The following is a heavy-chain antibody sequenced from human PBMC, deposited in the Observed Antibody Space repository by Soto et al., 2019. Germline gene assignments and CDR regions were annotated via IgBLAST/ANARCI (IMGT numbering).Heavy chain of an antibody. J-gene: IGHJ3*02. CDR3: ATNDMITFGGVIARDAFDI. V-gene: IGHV4-39*01. Sequence: SETLSLTCTVSGGSISSSSYYWGWIRQPPGKGLEWIGSIYYSGSTYYNPSLKSRVTISVDTSKNQFSLKLSSVTAADTAVYYCATNDMITFGGVIARDAFDIWGQGTMVTVSS. D-gene: IGHD3-16*02. CDR1: GGSISSSSYY. CDR2: IYYSGST.